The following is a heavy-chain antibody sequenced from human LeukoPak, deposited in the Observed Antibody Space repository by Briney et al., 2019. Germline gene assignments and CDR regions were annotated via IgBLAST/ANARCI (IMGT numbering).Heavy chain of an antibody. CDR3: AKKILDFWSGMDV. V-gene: IGHV3-23*01. D-gene: IGHD3-3*01. Sequence: PGGSLRLSCAASGFTFSSYAMSWVRQAPGKGLEWVSAISGSGGSTYYADSVKGRFTISRDNSKNTLDLQMNSLRAEDTGVYYCAKKILDFWSGMDVWGKGTTVTVSS. J-gene: IGHJ6*04. CDR2: ISGSGGST. CDR1: GFTFSSYA.